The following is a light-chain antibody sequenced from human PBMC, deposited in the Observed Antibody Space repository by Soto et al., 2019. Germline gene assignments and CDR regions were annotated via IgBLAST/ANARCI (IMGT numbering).Light chain of an antibody. V-gene: IGLV1-44*01. CDR2: SNN. CDR1: SSNIGSNT. Sequence: QSVLTQPPSASGTPGQRVTISCSGSSSNIGSNTVNWYQQLPGTAPKLLIYSNNQRPSGVPDRFSGSKSGTSASLAISGIQSEDEADYYCAAWDDSLNGSVVFGGGTKVTVL. CDR3: AAWDDSLNGSVV. J-gene: IGLJ2*01.